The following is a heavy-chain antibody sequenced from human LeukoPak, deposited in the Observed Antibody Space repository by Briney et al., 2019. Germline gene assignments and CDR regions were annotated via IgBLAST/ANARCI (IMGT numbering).Heavy chain of an antibody. CDR1: EFTFDNYA. CDR2: ISVDGGDI. CDR3: GKDPNGNFIGAFDF. D-gene: IGHD4-23*01. J-gene: IGHJ3*01. V-gene: IGHV3-23*01. Sequence: GGSLRLSCAASEFTFDNYAMTWVRQAPERGLEWVSSISVDGGDIKYTDSAKGRFTISRDNSKGTLYLQMDSLRVEDTAVYYCGKDPNGNFIGAFDFWGQGTMVTVSS.